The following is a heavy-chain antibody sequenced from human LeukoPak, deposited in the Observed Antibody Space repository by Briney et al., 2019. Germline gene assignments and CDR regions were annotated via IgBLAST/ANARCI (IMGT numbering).Heavy chain of an antibody. Sequence: GGSLRLSCAASGFTFSSYSMNWVRQAPGKGLEWVSSISSSSSYIYYADSVKGRFTISRDNAKNSLYLQMNSLRAEDTAVYYCARDADYHGSGSYYKAWSEYFQHWGQGTLVTVSS. D-gene: IGHD3-10*01. V-gene: IGHV3-21*01. CDR3: ARDADYHGSGSYYKAWSEYFQH. CDR1: GFTFSSYS. CDR2: ISSSSSYI. J-gene: IGHJ1*01.